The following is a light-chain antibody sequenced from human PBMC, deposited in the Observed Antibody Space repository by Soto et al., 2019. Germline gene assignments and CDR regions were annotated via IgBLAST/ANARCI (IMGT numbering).Light chain of an antibody. CDR3: QQYYSTPQT. Sequence: DIVMTQSPDSLAVSLGEWASINCKSSQSVLYSSNNKNFLAWYQQKPGQPPKLLIYWASTRESGVPDRFSGSGSGTDFTLTISSLQAEDVAVYYCQQYYSTPQTFGRGTRVEIK. J-gene: IGKJ1*01. CDR2: WAS. CDR1: QSVLYSSNNKNF. V-gene: IGKV4-1*01.